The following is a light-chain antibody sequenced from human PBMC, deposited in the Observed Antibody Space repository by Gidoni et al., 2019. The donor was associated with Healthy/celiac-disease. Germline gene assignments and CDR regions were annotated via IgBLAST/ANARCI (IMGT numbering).Light chain of an antibody. Sequence: DIQMTQSPSSLFASVGDRVTITCQASQDISNYLNWYQQKPGKAPKLLIYDASNLETGVPSRFSGSGSGTDFTFTISSLQPEDIATYYCQQYDNLPPIPFGQGTRLEIK. J-gene: IGKJ5*01. CDR2: DAS. CDR1: QDISNY. CDR3: QQYDNLPPIP. V-gene: IGKV1-33*01.